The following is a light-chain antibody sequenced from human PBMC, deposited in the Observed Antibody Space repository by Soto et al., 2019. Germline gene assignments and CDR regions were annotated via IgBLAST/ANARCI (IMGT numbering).Light chain of an antibody. CDR2: GAS. CDR1: QSVSSY. J-gene: IGKJ1*01. Sequence: EIVLTQSPGTLSLSPGERATLSCRASQSVSSYLAWYQQKPGQAPRLLIYGASSRAADIPDRFSGSGSGTDFTLTINRLEPEDFAVYYCQQYDSSPRTFGQGTKVDNK. CDR3: QQYDSSPRT. V-gene: IGKV3-20*01.